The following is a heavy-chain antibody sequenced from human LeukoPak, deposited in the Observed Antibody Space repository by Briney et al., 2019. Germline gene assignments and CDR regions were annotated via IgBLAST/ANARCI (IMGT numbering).Heavy chain of an antibody. J-gene: IGHJ4*02. CDR2: ITSGGAYM. CDR1: GFTFGGYT. V-gene: IGHV3-21*01. Sequence: PGWSLRLSCAASGFTFGGYTMSWVRQAPGKGLQWVSTITSGGAYMYYADPVKGRFTISRDDSKNSLYLHMNSLRAEDTAVYYCARVSIFGVVIANDYWGQGTVVTVSS. CDR3: ARVSIFGVVIANDY. D-gene: IGHD3-16*02.